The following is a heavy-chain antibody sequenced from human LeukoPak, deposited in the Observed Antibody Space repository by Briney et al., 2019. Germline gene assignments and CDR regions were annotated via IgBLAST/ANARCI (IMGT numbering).Heavy chain of an antibody. V-gene: IGHV3-11*04. D-gene: IGHD3-22*01. J-gene: IGHJ4*02. CDR3: ARDEYYYDSSTGFDY. CDR2: ISSSGSTI. CDR1: GFTFSDYY. Sequence: PGGSLRLSCAASGFTFSDYYMSWIRQAPGKGLEGVSYISSSGSTIYYADSVKGRFTISRDNAKNSLYLQMNSLRVKDTAVYYCARDEYYYDSSTGFDYWGQRTLVTVSS.